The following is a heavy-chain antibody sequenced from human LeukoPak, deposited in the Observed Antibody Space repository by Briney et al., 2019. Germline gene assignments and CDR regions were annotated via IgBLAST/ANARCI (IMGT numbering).Heavy chain of an antibody. CDR2: ITSSSSYI. D-gene: IGHD3-22*01. CDR3: ARHVVAVGFDY. CDR1: GFTFSSYT. Sequence: GGSLRLSCAASGFTFSSYTMNWVRQAPGKGLEWVSSITSSSSYIYYADSVKGRFTISRDNAKNSLYLQMNSLRAEDTAVYYCARHVVAVGFDYWGQGTPVTVSS. V-gene: IGHV3-21*01. J-gene: IGHJ4*02.